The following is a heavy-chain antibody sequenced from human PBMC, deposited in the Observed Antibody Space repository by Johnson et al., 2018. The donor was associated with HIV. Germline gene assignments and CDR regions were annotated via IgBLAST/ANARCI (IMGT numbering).Heavy chain of an antibody. CDR1: QFTFSNYG. CDR3: ARDASWDDAFDI. Sequence: QVQVVESGGGLVQSGGSLRLSCAASQFTFSNYGMHWVRQAPGKGLEWVAAISFAGTKKHYADSVKGRFTISRDNSKNTLYLQMNSLRAEDTAVYYCARDASWDDAFDIWGQGTMVTVSS. CDR2: ISFAGTKK. V-gene: IGHV3-30*03. D-gene: IGHD2-2*01. J-gene: IGHJ3*02.